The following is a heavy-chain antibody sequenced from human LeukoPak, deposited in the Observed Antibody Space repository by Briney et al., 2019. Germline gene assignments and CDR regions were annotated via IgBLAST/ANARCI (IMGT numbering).Heavy chain of an antibody. V-gene: IGHV1-8*03. D-gene: IGHD3-22*01. CDR2: MNPNSGNT. CDR1: GYTFTSYD. CDR3: ARGLVLRRRNDSSGYYPSGY. Sequence: ASVKVSCKASGYTFTSYDINWVRQATGQGLEWMGWMNPNSGNTGYAQKFQGRVTITRNTSISTAYMELSSLRSEDTAVYYCARGLVLRRRNDSSGYYPSGYWGQGTLVTVSS. J-gene: IGHJ4*02.